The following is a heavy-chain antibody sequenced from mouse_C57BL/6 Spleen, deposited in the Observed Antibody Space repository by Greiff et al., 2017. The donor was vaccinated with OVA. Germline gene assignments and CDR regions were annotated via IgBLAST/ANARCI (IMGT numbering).Heavy chain of an antibody. CDR1: GYTFTSYW. J-gene: IGHJ4*01. Sequence: QVQLQQPGAELVRPGTSVKLSCKASGYTFTSYWMHWVKQRPGQGLEWIGVIDPSDSYTNYNQKFKGKATLTVDTSSSTAYMQLSSLTSEDSAVYYCARLGSSYCSNTGDYWGQGTSVTVSS. CDR3: ARLGSSYCSNTGDY. D-gene: IGHD2-5*01. CDR2: IDPSDSYT. V-gene: IGHV1-59*01.